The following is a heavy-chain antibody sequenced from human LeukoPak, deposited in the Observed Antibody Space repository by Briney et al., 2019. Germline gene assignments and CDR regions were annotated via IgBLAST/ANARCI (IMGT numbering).Heavy chain of an antibody. CDR2: INPNSGGT. CDR3: ARGLGYCSGGSCYSF. V-gene: IGHV1-2*02. J-gene: IGHJ4*02. CDR1: GYTFTGYY. Sequence: ASVKVSCKASGYTFTGYYMHWVRQAPGQALEWMGWINPNSGGTNYAQKFQGRVTMTRDTSISTAYMELSRLRSDDTAVYYCARGLGYCSGGSCYSFWGQGTLVTVSS. D-gene: IGHD2-15*01.